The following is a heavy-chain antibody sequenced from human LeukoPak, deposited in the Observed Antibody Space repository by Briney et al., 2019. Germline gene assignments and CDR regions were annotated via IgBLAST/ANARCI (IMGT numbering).Heavy chain of an antibody. Sequence: PSETLSLTCTVSGGSISSSVHYWGGVRQPPGKGLEWLGYIHYRGTTYYNPSLRSRLTISVDTSKNQFSLNLSSVTAADTAVYYCARHREGSSEFDPWSQGTLVTVCS. CDR1: GGSISSSVHY. V-gene: IGHV4-39*01. CDR3: ARHREGSSEFDP. J-gene: IGHJ5*02. D-gene: IGHD6-6*01. CDR2: IHYRGTT.